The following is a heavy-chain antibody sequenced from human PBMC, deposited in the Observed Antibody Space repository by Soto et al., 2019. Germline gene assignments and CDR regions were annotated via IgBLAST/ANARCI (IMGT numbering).Heavy chain of an antibody. Sequence: GESLKISCKGSGYSFTSYWIGWVRQMPGKGLEWMGIIYPGDSDTRYSPSFQGQVTISADKSISTAYLQWSSLKASDTAMYYCARQWIQLWPGGDYYYYYGMDVWGQGTTVTVSS. J-gene: IGHJ6*02. CDR3: ARQWIQLWPGGDYYYYYGMDV. V-gene: IGHV5-51*01. CDR1: GYSFTSYW. D-gene: IGHD5-18*01. CDR2: IYPGDSDT.